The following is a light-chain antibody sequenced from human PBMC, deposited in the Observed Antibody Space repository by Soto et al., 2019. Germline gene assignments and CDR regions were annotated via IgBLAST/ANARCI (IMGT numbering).Light chain of an antibody. CDR2: GAS. CDR1: QSVSSN. Sequence: EIVMTQSPATLSVSPGERVTLSCRASQSVSSNLAWYQQKPGQTPRLLLYGASTRATGITTRFSGSGSGTEFTLTITSLQSEDFAVYYCQHYSDWPPYTFGQGTSLEIK. CDR3: QHYSDWPPYT. J-gene: IGKJ2*01. V-gene: IGKV3-15*01.